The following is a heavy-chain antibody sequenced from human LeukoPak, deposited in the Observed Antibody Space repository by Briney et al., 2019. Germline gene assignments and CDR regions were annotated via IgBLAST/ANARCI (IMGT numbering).Heavy chain of an antibody. CDR2: ISSSGSTI. D-gene: IGHD3-10*01. CDR3: ARRGSHFYFDY. CDR1: GFTFSDCY. J-gene: IGHJ4*02. Sequence: GGSLRLSCAASGFTFSDCYMNWIRQAPGKGLEWVSYISSSGSTIYYADSVKGRFTISRDNAKNSLYLQMNSLRAEDTALYYCARRGSHFYFDYWGQGTLVTVSS. V-gene: IGHV3-11*01.